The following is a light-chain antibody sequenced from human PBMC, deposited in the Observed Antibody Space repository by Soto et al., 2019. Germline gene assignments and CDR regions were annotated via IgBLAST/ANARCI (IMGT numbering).Light chain of an antibody. CDR2: DVS. V-gene: IGLV2-14*03. CDR3: SSYTGSTTLV. Sequence: QSVLTQPASVSGSPGQSITISCTGTSSDVGGYNSVSWYQHHPGKAPKLMIYDVSDRPSGVSNRFSGSKSGNTASLTISGLQAEDEADYYCSSYTGSTTLVFGGGTKLTVL. CDR1: SSDVGGYNS. J-gene: IGLJ2*01.